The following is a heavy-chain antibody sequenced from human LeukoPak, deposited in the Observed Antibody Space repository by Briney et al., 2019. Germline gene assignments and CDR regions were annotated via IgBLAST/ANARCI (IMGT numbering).Heavy chain of an antibody. CDR1: GYSFTSYW. V-gene: IGHV5-51*01. CDR3: ARGDSSSWSRVYYFDY. D-gene: IGHD6-13*01. J-gene: IGHJ4*02. CDR2: IYPGDSDT. Sequence: GESLQISCKGSGYSFTSYWIGWVRQMPGKGLEWMGIIYPGDSDTRYSPSFQGQVTISADKSISTAYLQWSSLKASDTAMYYCARGDSSSWSRVYYFDYWGQGTLVTVSS.